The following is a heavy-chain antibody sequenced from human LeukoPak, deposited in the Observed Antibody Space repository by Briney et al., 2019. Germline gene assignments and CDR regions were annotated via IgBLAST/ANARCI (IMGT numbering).Heavy chain of an antibody. V-gene: IGHV1-2*02. J-gene: IGHJ5*02. CDR1: GDAFTGYY. CDR3: ARGGSYSGWYNWFDP. Sequence: ASVKVSCKASGDAFTGYYMHWVRQAPGQGLEWMGWINPNTGGTNYAQKFQGRVTMTRDTSISTAYMELSRLRSDDTAVYYCARGGSYSGWYNWFDPWGQGTLVTVSS. D-gene: IGHD1-26*01. CDR2: INPNTGGT.